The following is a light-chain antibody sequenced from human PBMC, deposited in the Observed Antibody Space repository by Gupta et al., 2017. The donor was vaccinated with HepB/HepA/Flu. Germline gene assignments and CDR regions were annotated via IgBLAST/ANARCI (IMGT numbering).Light chain of an antibody. V-gene: IGKV3-20*01. J-gene: IGKJ1*01. CDR1: QSVSSSF. CDR3: QQYGNSPGT. Sequence: EVVLTQSLATMSLSRGEGATLSCSPSQSVSSSFLAWYQQKPGQSPRLLIYASSIRATGIPDRFSGSGSGTDFTLTINGLEPEDFAVYYCQQYGNSPGTFGQCTTVEIK. CDR2: ASS.